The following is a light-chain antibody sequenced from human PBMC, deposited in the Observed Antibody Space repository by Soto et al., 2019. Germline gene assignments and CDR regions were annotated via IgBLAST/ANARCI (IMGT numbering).Light chain of an antibody. CDR2: DVN. V-gene: IGLV2-14*01. Sequence: QSVLTQPASVSGSPGQSITISCTGTSSDVGGYNYVSWYQQHPGKAPKLMIYDVNNRPSGVSNRFSGSKSGNTVSLTISGLQAEDEADYYCSSYTGSSTYVVFGGGTKLTVL. J-gene: IGLJ2*01. CDR1: SSDVGGYNY. CDR3: SSYTGSSTYVV.